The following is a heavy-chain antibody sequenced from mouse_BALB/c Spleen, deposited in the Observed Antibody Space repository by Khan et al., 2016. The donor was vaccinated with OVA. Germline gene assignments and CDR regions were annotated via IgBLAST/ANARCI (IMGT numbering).Heavy chain of an antibody. CDR2: INPSTGYT. Sequence: LEVSGAELAKPGASVKMSCKASGYTFINYWILWVKQRPGQGLEWIGYINPSTGYTEYNQNFKDKATLTADKSSSTAYMQLSSLTSEYSAVYYCARRGLRWDFDYWGQGTTLTVSS. D-gene: IGHD1-1*01. J-gene: IGHJ2*01. V-gene: IGHV1-7*01. CDR1: GYTFINYW. CDR3: ARRGLRWDFDY.